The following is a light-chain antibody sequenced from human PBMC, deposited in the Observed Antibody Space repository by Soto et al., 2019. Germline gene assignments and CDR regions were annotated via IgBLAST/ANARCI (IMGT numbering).Light chain of an antibody. J-gene: IGKJ1*01. CDR1: QSINAW. CDR3: HQYHNFPRT. CDR2: KAS. Sequence: DIQMTQSPSTLSASVGDRVTITCRASQSINAWLAWYQQKPGQAPNLLIYKASTLESGVPSRFSGSGSGTEFTLTVSSLQPDDFATYYCHQYHNFPRTFGQGTKVHIK. V-gene: IGKV1-5*03.